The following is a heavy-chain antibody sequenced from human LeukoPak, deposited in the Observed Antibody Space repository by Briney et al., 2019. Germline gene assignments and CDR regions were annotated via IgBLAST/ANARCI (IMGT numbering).Heavy chain of an antibody. CDR2: INSDGSIT. D-gene: IGHD3-16*01. J-gene: IGHJ4*02. V-gene: IGHV3-74*01. CDR3: ARDRGGFSALDY. CDR1: GFTFSSHW. Sequence: PGGSLRLSCAASGFTFSSHWMHWVRQAPGKGLVWVSRINSDGSITSYADSVKGRFTISRDNAKNTLYLQMNSLRAEDTAVYYCARDRGGFSALDYWGQGTLVTVSS.